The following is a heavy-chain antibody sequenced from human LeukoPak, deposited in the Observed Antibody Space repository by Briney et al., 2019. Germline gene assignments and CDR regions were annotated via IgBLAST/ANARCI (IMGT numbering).Heavy chain of an antibody. D-gene: IGHD3-10*01. Sequence: SQTLSLTCAISGDSVSSNSAVWSWISQSPSRGLEWLGRTYYRSKWYNDYAISVKSRITINPDTSKNQFSLQLNSVTPEDTAMYYCAGSGSYMGYCGQGTLVTVSS. CDR2: TYYRSKWYN. CDR3: AGSGSYMGY. J-gene: IGHJ4*02. V-gene: IGHV6-1*01. CDR1: GDSVSSNSAV.